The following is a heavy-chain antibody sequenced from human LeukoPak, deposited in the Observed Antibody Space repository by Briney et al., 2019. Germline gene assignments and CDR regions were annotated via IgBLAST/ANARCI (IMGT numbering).Heavy chain of an antibody. CDR2: ISSSSSYI. V-gene: IGHV3-21*01. J-gene: IGHJ6*03. D-gene: IGHD1-20*01. Sequence: GRSLRLSCAASGFTFSSYSMNWVRQAPGKGLEWVSSISSSSSYIYYADSVKGRFTISRDNAKNSLYLQMNSLRAEDTAVYYCAREDNWNDGDYYYYMDVWGKGTTVTVSS. CDR3: AREDNWNDGDYYYYMDV. CDR1: GFTFSSYS.